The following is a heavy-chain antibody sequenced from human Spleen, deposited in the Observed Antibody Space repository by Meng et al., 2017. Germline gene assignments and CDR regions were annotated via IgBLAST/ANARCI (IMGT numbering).Heavy chain of an antibody. D-gene: IGHD1-26*01. Sequence: VKHTQTPTLTCPFSGVAGSTCGGGVGWIRQPPGKAREWLVLIYWHDYERYSPSLKSRLSITKDTAKNQVVLTMTSMDHVDTATYYSAHKSPTASQYFQYWGQGTLVTVSS. V-gene: IGHV2-5*01. CDR2: IYWHDYE. J-gene: IGHJ1*01. CDR1: GVAGSTCGGG. CDR3: AHKSPTASQYFQY.